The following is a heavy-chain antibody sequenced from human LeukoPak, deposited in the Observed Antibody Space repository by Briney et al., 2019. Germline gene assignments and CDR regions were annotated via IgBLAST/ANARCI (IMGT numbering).Heavy chain of an antibody. V-gene: IGHV3-23*01. CDR1: GFTFSSYA. J-gene: IGHJ4*02. CDR2: ISGSGGRT. Sequence: GGSLRLSCAASGFTFSSYAMSWVRQAPGKGLEWVSGISGSGGRTYYADSVNGRFTISRDNSKNTLYLQMNSLRAEDTAVYYCAKSLEWLGIIDYWGQGTLVTVSS. CDR3: AKSLEWLGIIDY. D-gene: IGHD3-3*01.